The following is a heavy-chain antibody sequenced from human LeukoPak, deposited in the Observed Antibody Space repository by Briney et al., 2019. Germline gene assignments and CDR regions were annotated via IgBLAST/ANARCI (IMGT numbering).Heavy chain of an antibody. CDR2: ISRGGTNI. V-gene: IGHV3-21*01. CDR3: ARDRKAYCGGDCYGYYYYYGMDV. J-gene: IGHJ6*02. Sequence: GGSLRLSCAASGFSFDRYSMYWVRQAPGKGLEWVASISRGGTNIYYADSVKGRFVISRDDSNNSLILQMNSLTAEDSAVYYCARDRKAYCGGDCYGYYYYYGMDVWGQGTTVTVSS. D-gene: IGHD2-21*02. CDR1: GFSFDRYS.